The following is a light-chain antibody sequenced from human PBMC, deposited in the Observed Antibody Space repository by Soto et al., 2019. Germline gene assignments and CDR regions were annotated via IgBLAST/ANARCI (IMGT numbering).Light chain of an antibody. J-gene: IGKJ2*01. CDR1: QSLVHSDGNTY. Sequence: DVVMTQSPLSLPVTLGQPASISCRSSQSLVHSDGNTYLSWFQQRPGQSPRRLIYKVSKRDSGVPDRFSGSGSGTDFTLKISRVEAEDVGIYYCMQGTPSYTFGQGTRLDTK. CDR2: KVS. V-gene: IGKV2-30*02. CDR3: MQGTPSYT.